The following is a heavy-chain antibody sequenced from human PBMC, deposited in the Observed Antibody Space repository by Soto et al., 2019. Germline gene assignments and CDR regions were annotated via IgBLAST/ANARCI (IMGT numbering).Heavy chain of an antibody. J-gene: IGHJ4*01. D-gene: IGHD6-13*01. Sequence: GQSLKISSKGAEDSCTNYCSSRVRQITVKGLEWMGRIDPSDSYTNYSPSFQGHVTISADKSISTAYLQWSSLKASDTAMYYCARLQAAAGDNDLTFDYWGQGTLVTVSS. CDR1: EDSCTNYC. CDR3: ARLQAAAGDNDLTFDY. CDR2: IDPSDSYT. V-gene: IGHV5-10-1*01.